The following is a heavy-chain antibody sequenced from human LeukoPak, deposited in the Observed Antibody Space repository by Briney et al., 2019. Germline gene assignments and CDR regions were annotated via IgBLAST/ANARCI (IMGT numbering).Heavy chain of an antibody. D-gene: IGHD6-13*01. J-gene: IGHJ3*01. V-gene: IGHV3-9*01. Sequence: SLRLSCAASGFTFDDHAMHWVRQAPGKGLEWVSSISWNSGSIAYADSVKGRFSISRDNAKNSLYLQMNSLRPEDTALYYCAKDLAAAGPEGAFDFWGQGTMVTVSS. CDR1: GFTFDDHA. CDR3: AKDLAAAGPEGAFDF. CDR2: ISWNSGSI.